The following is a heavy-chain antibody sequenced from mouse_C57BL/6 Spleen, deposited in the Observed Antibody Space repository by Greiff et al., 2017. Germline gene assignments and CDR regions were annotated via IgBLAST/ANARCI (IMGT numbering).Heavy chain of an antibody. D-gene: IGHD2-4*01. CDR2: IYPGNSDT. V-gene: IGHV1-5*01. J-gene: IGHJ3*01. CDR3: TRERDDYDGGFAD. Sequence: VQLQQSGTVLARPGASVKMSCKTSGYTFTSYWMHWVKQRPGQGLEWIGAIYPGNSDTSYNQKFKGKAKLTAVTSASTAYLGLSSLTEEDSAVYYCTRERDDYDGGFADWGQGTLVTVAA. CDR1: GYTFTSYW.